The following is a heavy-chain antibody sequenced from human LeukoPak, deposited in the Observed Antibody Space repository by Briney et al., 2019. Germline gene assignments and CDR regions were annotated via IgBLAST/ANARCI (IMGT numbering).Heavy chain of an antibody. V-gene: IGHV3-23*01. J-gene: IGHJ4*02. CDR1: GFTFSSYA. Sequence: QTGGSLRLSCAASGFTFSSYAMSWVRQAPGKGLEWVSAISGSGGSTYYADSVKGRFTISRDNSKNTLYLQMNSLRAEDTAVYYCASSSSGWYLVDYWGQGTLVTVSS. CDR2: ISGSGGST. D-gene: IGHD6-19*01. CDR3: ASSSSGWYLVDY.